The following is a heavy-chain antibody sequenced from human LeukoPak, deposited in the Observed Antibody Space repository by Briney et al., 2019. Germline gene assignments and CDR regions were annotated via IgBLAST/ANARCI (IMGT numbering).Heavy chain of an antibody. V-gene: IGHV3-7*01. Sequence: GGSLRLSCAASGFTFSSHWLSWVRQPPGKGLEWVANIQQDGSEKNYVDSVKGRFTISRDNGKNSLYLQMNSLRAEDTAVYYCAPKPRITMVRGVISTYPLIDYWGQGTLVTVSS. J-gene: IGHJ4*02. CDR2: IQQDGSEK. CDR3: APKPRITMVRGVISTYPLIDY. D-gene: IGHD3-10*01. CDR1: GFTFSSHW.